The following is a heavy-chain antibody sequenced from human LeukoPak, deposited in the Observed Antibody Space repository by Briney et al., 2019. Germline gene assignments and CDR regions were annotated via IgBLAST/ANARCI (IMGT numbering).Heavy chain of an antibody. CDR2: IYYSGST. CDR1: GGSVSSGSYY. CDR3: ARQAAGTPDAFDI. D-gene: IGHD6-13*01. J-gene: IGHJ3*02. Sequence: PSETLSLTCTVSGGSVSSGSYYWSWIRQPPGKGLEWIGYIYYSGSTNYNPSLKSRVTISVDTSKNQFSLKLSSVTAADTAVYYCARQAAGTPDAFDIWGQGTMVTVSS. V-gene: IGHV4-61*01.